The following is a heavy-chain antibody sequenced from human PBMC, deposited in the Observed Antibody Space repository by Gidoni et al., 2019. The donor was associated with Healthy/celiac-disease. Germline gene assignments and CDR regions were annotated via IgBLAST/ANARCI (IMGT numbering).Heavy chain of an antibody. J-gene: IGHJ3*02. D-gene: IGHD4-17*01. CDR3: ARASTTVTPFFDI. CDR2: INPSGGST. Sequence: QVQLVQSGAEVKKPGASVTVSCKASGYTFTSYYMHWVRQAPGQGLEWMGIINPSGGSTSYAQKFQGRVTMTRDTSTSTVYMELSSLRSEDTAVYYCARASTTVTPFFDIWGQGTMVTVSS. V-gene: IGHV1-46*01. CDR1: GYTFTSYY.